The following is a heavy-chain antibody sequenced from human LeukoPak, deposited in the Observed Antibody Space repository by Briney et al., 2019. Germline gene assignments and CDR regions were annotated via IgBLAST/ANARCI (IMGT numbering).Heavy chain of an antibody. J-gene: IGHJ4*02. CDR3: ARENYDFWSDY. CDR1: GYTLTELS. CDR2: FDPEESET. D-gene: IGHD3-3*01. Sequence: ASVKVSCKVSGYTLTELSIHWVRQAPGKGLEWMGGFDPEESETIYAQKFQGRVTMPEDSSTDTAYMELTSLRSEDTAVYYCARENYDFWSDYWGQGTLVPVSS. V-gene: IGHV1-24*01.